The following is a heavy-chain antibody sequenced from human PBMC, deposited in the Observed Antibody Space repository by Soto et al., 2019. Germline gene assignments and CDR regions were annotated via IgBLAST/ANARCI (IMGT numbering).Heavy chain of an antibody. J-gene: IGHJ6*02. CDR2: IIPIFGTA. V-gene: IGHV1-69*12. D-gene: IGHD2-2*01. Sequence: QVQLVQSGAEVKKPGSSVKVSCKASGGTFSSYAISWVRQAPGQGLEWMGGIIPIFGTANYAQKFQGRVTITADESTSTAYMELSSLRSAATAVYYCAGADPYQLLCYYGMDVWGQGTTVTVSS. CDR3: AGADPYQLLCYYGMDV. CDR1: GGTFSSYA.